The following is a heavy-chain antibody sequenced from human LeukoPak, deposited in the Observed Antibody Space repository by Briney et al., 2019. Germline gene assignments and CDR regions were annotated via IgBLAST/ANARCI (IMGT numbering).Heavy chain of an antibody. CDR3: TRLYDGSGTYYNGDY. CDR1: GFTFSGSA. CDR2: IRSKANSYAT. Sequence: GGSLKLSCAASGFTFSGSAMHWVRQASGKGLEWVGRIRSKANSYATAYAASVKGRFTISRDDSQNTAYLQINSLKTEDTAVYYCTRLYDGSGTYYNGDYWGQGTLVTVSS. J-gene: IGHJ4*02. D-gene: IGHD3-10*01. V-gene: IGHV3-73*01.